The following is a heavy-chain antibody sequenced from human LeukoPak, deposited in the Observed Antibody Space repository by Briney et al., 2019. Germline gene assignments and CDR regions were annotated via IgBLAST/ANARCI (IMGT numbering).Heavy chain of an antibody. V-gene: IGHV4-59*01. Sequence: PSETLSLTCTVSGGSISSYYWSWIRQPPGKGLEWIGYIYYSGSTNYNPSLKSRVTISVGPSKDQFSLKLSSVTAADTAVYYCARDRVDTDGFGWFDPWGQGTLVTVSS. CDR3: ARDRVDTDGFGWFDP. J-gene: IGHJ5*02. CDR1: GGSISSYY. D-gene: IGHD5-18*01. CDR2: IYYSGST.